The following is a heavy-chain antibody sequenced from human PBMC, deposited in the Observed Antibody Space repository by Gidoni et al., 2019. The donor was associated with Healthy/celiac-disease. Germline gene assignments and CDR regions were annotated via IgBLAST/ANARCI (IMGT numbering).Heavy chain of an antibody. V-gene: IGHV4-38-2*01. CDR1: GYSISSGYY. CDR2: IYHSGST. CDR3: ASLTPISGYSSSWYGNYYYYYGMDV. Sequence: QVQLQESGPGLVKPSETLSLTCAVSGYSISSGYYWGWSRQPPGKGLEWIGSIYHSGSTYYNPSLKSRVTISVVTSKNQFSLKLSSVTAADTAVYYCASLTPISGYSSSWYGNYYYYYGMDVWGQGTTVTVSS. J-gene: IGHJ6*02. D-gene: IGHD6-13*01.